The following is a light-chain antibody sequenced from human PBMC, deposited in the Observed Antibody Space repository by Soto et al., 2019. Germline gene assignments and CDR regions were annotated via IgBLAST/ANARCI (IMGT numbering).Light chain of an antibody. CDR1: QRISICY. Sequence: EVGWANCPGTLAWSPGERATISCRPTQRISICYFAWYQQKPGQAPRLLIYGASTRATGIPDRFSGSGTGTDFTLTISRLESEDFAVYYCQQYGSSPRTFGQGTKVEIK. CDR3: QQYGSSPRT. J-gene: IGKJ1*01. CDR2: GAS. V-gene: IGKV3-20*01.